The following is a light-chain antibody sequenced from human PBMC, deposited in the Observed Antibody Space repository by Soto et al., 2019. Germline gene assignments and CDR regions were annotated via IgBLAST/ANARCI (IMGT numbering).Light chain of an antibody. CDR3: QQYYSTPRT. CDR1: QGVLYSSNNKNY. CDR2: WAS. J-gene: IGKJ1*01. V-gene: IGKV4-1*01. Sequence: DIVMTQAPDSLPVSMGERATINCKSSQGVLYSSNNKNYLAWYQQKPGQPPKLLIYWASTRESGVPDRFSGSGSGTDFTLTISSLQAEDVAVYYCQQYYSTPRTFGQGTKVDI.